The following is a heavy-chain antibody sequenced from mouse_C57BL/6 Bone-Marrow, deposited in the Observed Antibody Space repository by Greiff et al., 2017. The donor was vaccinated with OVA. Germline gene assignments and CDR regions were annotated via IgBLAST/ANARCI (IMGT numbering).Heavy chain of an antibody. CDR2: IDPSDSYT. D-gene: IGHD1-1*01. J-gene: IGHJ1*03. CDR3: ALYYYGSNHWYFDV. CDR1: GYTFTSYW. V-gene: IGHV1-59*01. Sequence: QVQLKQPGAELVRPGTSVKLSCKASGYTFTSYWMHWVKQRPGQGLEWIGVIDPSDSYTNYNQKFKGKATLTVDTSSSTAYMQLSSLTSEDSAVYYCALYYYGSNHWYFDVWGTGTTVTVSS.